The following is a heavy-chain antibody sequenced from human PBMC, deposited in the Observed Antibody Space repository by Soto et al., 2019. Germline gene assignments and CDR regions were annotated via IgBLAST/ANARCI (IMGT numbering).Heavy chain of an antibody. CDR1: GGSFSGYY. J-gene: IGHJ6*02. D-gene: IGHD4-17*01. CDR2: IDHSGST. V-gene: IGHV4-34*01. Sequence: PSETLSLTCAVYGGSFSGYYWSWIRRPPGKGLEWIGEIDHSGSTNYNPSLKSRVTISVDTSKNQFSLELSSVTAADTAVYYCASGSPIVTTTGFYYYYYGMDVWGQGTTVTVSS. CDR3: ASGSPIVTTTGFYYYYYGMDV.